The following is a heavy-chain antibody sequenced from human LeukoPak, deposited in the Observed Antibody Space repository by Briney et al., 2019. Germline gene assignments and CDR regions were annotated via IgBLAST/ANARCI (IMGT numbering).Heavy chain of an antibody. J-gene: IGHJ5*02. CDR1: GFTFDDYA. D-gene: IGHD3-3*01. CDR2: ISWNSGSI. Sequence: GGSLRLSCAASGFTFDDYAMHWVRQAPGKGLEWVSGISWNSGSIGYADSVKGRFTISRDNAKNSLYLQMNSLRAEDTALYYCAGRGVWSGLTPWGQGTLVTVSS. CDR3: AGRGVWSGLTP. V-gene: IGHV3-9*01.